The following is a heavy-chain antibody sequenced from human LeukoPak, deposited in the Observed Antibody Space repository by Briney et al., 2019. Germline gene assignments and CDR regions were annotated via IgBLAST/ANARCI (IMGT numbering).Heavy chain of an antibody. CDR1: GFTFSSYS. Sequence: GGSLRLSCAASGFTFSSYSMNWVRQAPGRGLEWVSVIYSGGSTYYADSVKGRFTISRDNSKNTLYLQMNSLRAEDTAVYYCARWGDSGYNYWGQGTLVTVSS. CDR3: ARWGDSGYNY. CDR2: IYSGGST. J-gene: IGHJ4*02. D-gene: IGHD3-22*01. V-gene: IGHV3-66*01.